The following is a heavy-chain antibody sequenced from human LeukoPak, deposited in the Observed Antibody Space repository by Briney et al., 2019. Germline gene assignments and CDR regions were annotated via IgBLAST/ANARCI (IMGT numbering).Heavy chain of an antibody. Sequence: SETLSLTCTVSGGSISSSSYYWGWIRQPPGKGLEWIGSIYYSGSTYYNPSLKSRVTISVDTSKNQFSLKLSSVTAADTAVYYCARDGYDSSGYSFDYWGQGTLVTVSS. CDR3: ARDGYDSSGYSFDY. J-gene: IGHJ4*02. CDR1: GGSISSSSYY. V-gene: IGHV4-39*07. CDR2: IYYSGST. D-gene: IGHD3-22*01.